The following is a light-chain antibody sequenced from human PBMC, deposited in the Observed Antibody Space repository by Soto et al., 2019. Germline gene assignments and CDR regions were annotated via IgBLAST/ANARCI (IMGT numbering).Light chain of an antibody. CDR3: MQALQTPIT. Sequence: IGMTQAPLSLPVTPGEPASISCRSSHSLLHSNGYNYLDWYLQKPGQSPQLLIYLGSNRASGVPDRFSGSGSGTDFTLKISRVEAEDVGVYYCMQALQTPITFAQGTRLEIK. V-gene: IGKV2-28*01. J-gene: IGKJ5*01. CDR1: HSLLHSNGYNY. CDR2: LGS.